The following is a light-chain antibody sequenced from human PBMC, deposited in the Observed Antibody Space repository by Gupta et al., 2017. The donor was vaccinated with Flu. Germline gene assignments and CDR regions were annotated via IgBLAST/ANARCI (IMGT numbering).Light chain of an antibody. Sequence: QSVLAQPPSASATPGQRVTISCSGNSSNIGSNNVNWYQQVPGTAPKLLIYCNSKRPSGVPDRFSGSTYGTSASLAISGLQSEDEADYYCSAWDDSLNGHYVFGTGTKVTAL. CDR3: SAWDDSLNGHYV. CDR1: SSNIGSNN. J-gene: IGLJ1*01. CDR2: CNS. V-gene: IGLV1-44*01.